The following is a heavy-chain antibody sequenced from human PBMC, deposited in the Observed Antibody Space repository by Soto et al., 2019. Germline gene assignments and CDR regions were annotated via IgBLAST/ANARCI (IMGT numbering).Heavy chain of an antibody. V-gene: IGHV3-23*01. J-gene: IGHJ4*02. CDR3: AKDGARIAAAGRDRY. Sequence: EVQLLESGGGLVQPGGSLRLSCAASGFTFSSHAMSWVRQAPGKGLEWVSAISGSGGSIYYADSVKGRFTISRDNSKNTLYLQMNRLRAEDTAVYYCAKDGARIAAAGRDRYWGQGTLVTVSS. D-gene: IGHD6-13*01. CDR1: GFTFSSHA. CDR2: ISGSGGSI.